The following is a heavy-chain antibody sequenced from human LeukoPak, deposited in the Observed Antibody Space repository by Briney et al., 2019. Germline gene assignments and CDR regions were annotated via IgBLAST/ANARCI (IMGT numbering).Heavy chain of an antibody. V-gene: IGHV1-2*02. CDR3: ARVSPLIAVAGDFDY. CDR2: INPISGGT. Sequence: ASVKVSCKASGYTFTGYYMHWVRQAPGQGLEWMGWINPISGGTNYAQKFQGRVTMTRDTSISTAYMELSRLRSDDTAVYYCARVSPLIAVAGDFDYWGQGTLVTVSS. D-gene: IGHD6-19*01. J-gene: IGHJ4*02. CDR1: GYTFTGYY.